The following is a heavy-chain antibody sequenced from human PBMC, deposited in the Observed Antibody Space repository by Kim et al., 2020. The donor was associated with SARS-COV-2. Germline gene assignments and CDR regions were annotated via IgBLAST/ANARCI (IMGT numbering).Heavy chain of an antibody. J-gene: IGHJ5*02. CDR2: IVVGSGNT. CDR3: AAVRDCSGCSCYYDGLSWFDP. V-gene: IGHV1-58*02. D-gene: IGHD2-15*01. CDR1: GFTFIGSA. Sequence: SVKVSCKASGFTFIGSAMQWVRQARGQRLEWIGWIVVGSGNTNYAQEFQERVTITRDMSTRTAYMELSSLRSEDTAVYYCAAVRDCSGCSCYYDGLSWFDPWGQGTLVTVSS.